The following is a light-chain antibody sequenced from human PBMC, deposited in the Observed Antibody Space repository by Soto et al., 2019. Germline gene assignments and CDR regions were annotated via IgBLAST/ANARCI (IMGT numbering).Light chain of an antibody. CDR3: QQYDNLPLT. J-gene: IGKJ4*01. Sequence: DIHMTHSPSSLSASVVDRVTITCQASQDISNYLNWYQQKPGKAPKLLIYDASNLETGVPSRFSGSGSGTDFTFTISSLRPEDIATYYCQQYDNLPLTFGGGTKVDIK. CDR2: DAS. CDR1: QDISNY. V-gene: IGKV1-33*01.